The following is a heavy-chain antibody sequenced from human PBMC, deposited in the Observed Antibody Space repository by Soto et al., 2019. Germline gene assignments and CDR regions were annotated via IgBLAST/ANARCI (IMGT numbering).Heavy chain of an antibody. D-gene: IGHD3-22*01. CDR3: ALRSMAVVPEY. Sequence: QVQLQESGPGLVKPSETLSLTCAVSGDSISSYYCMWIRQPPGKGLESIGYLYYGRSANSNPSLKSRVTLSVDTSRNQCSLTLSSMTAADTAVYYCALRSMAVVPEYWGQGTLVTVSS. V-gene: IGHV4-59*01. J-gene: IGHJ4*02. CDR1: GDSISSYY. CDR2: LYYGRSA.